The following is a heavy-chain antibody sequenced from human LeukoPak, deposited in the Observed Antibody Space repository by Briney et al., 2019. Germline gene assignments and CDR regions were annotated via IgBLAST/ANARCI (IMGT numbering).Heavy chain of an antibody. CDR1: GYSFTTYW. V-gene: IGHV5-51*01. CDR2: IYPGDSDT. CDR3: ARQWGDCSSTSCYSAY. D-gene: IGHD2-2*01. Sequence: GESLKISCRGSGYSFTTYWIGWVRQMPGKGLEWMGIIYPGDSDTRYSPSFQGQVTISADKSISTAYLQWSSLRASDTAIYYCARQWGDCSSTSCYSAYWGQGTLVTVSS. J-gene: IGHJ4*02.